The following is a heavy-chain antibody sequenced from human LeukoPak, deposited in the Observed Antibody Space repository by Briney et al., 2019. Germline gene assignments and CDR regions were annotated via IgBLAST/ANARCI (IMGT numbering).Heavy chain of an antibody. Sequence: SETLSLTCTVSGGSISSYYWSWIRQPPGKGVEWVGYIYYSGSTNYNPSLKSRVTISVDTSKNQFSLRLSSVTAADTAVYYCARLYSSSLGRVFDYWGQGTLVTVSS. CDR1: GGSISSYY. CDR3: ARLYSSSLGRVFDY. J-gene: IGHJ4*02. CDR2: IYYSGST. V-gene: IGHV4-59*01. D-gene: IGHD6-13*01.